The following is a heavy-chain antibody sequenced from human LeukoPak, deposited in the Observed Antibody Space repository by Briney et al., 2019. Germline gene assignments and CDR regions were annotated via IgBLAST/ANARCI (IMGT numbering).Heavy chain of an antibody. D-gene: IGHD6-19*01. CDR2: IYYSGST. J-gene: IGHJ4*02. Sequence: SETLSLTYTVSGGSISSSSYYWGWIRQPPGKGLEWIGSIYYSGSTYYNPSLKSRVTISVDTSKKLFSLKLSSVTAADTAVYYCASVPAVAGTYYFDYWGQGTLVTVSS. CDR3: ASVPAVAGTYYFDY. V-gene: IGHV4-39*01. CDR1: GGSISSSSYY.